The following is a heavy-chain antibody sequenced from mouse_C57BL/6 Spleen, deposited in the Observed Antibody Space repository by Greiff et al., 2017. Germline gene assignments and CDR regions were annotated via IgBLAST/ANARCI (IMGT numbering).Heavy chain of an antibody. CDR2: ISDGGSYT. J-gene: IGHJ4*01. CDR1: GFTFSSYA. V-gene: IGHV5-4*03. D-gene: IGHD2-1*01. CDR3: ARVDGKGDAMDY. Sequence: MLVESGGGLVKPGGSLKLSCAASGFTFSSYAMSWVRQTPEKRLEWVATISDGGSYTYYPDNVKGRFTISRDNAKNNLYLQMSHLKSEDTAMYYCARVDGKGDAMDYWGQGTSVTVSS.